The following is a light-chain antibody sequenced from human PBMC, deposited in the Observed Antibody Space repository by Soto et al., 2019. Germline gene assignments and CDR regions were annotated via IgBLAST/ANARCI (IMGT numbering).Light chain of an antibody. CDR1: QSVASRN. J-gene: IGKJ1*01. V-gene: IGKV3D-15*01. CDR2: GAS. CDR3: QQYNNWPQT. Sequence: IVLTQSPGTLSLSPGERATLSCRASQSVASRNLAWYQQKSGQAPRLLIYGASSRAIHTPDRFSGSGSGRQFTLTISSLQSEDFAVYYCQQYNNWPQTFGQGTKVDIK.